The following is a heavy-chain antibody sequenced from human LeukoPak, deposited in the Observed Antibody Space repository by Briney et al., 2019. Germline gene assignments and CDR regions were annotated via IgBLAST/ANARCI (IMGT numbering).Heavy chain of an antibody. J-gene: IGHJ6*02. D-gene: IGHD6-19*01. V-gene: IGHV3-53*01. CDR3: AREPTYSRGPLQSGLDV. Sequence: GGSLRLSCAASGFTVSSNYMSWVHQAPGKGLEWVSVIYSGGGTYYADSVKGRFTISRDNSNNTLYLQMNSLRAEDTAVYYCAREPTYSRGPLQSGLDVWGQGTTVTVSS. CDR1: GFTVSSNY. CDR2: IYSGGGT.